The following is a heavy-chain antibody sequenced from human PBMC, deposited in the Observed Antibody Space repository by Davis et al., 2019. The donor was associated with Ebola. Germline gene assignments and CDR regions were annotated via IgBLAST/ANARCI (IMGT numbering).Heavy chain of an antibody. Sequence: PSETLSLTCLVSGGSISSPFWTWIRQSPGKGLEWIGYIHSSGNTNYNPSFKSRVTISVDTSKNQFSLKLSSVTAADTAVYYCAGDRRFHDILTGYNHDAFDMWGQGTMVIVSS. V-gene: IGHV4-59*11. CDR1: GGSISSPF. CDR2: IHSSGNT. D-gene: IGHD3-9*01. CDR3: AGDRRFHDILTGYNHDAFDM. J-gene: IGHJ3*02.